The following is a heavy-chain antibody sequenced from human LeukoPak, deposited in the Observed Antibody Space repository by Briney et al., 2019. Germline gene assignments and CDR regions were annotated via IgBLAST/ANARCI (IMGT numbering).Heavy chain of an antibody. J-gene: IGHJ4*02. V-gene: IGHV4-61*08. CDR1: GGSVSSGGYY. D-gene: IGHD3-9*01. Sequence: SETLSLTCTVSGGSVSSGGYYWNWIRQPPGKGLEWIGNIYYSGSTNYNPSLKSRVTISVDTSKNQFSLKLSSVTAADTAVYYCASWPYFPRAYDIDYWGQGALVTVSS. CDR3: ASWPYFPRAYDIDY. CDR2: IYYSGST.